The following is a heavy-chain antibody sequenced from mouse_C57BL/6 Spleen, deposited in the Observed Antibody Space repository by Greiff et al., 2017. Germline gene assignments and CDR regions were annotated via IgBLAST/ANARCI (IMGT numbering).Heavy chain of an antibody. D-gene: IGHD1-1*01. Sequence: LVESGPELVKPGASVKISCKASGYAFSSSWMNWVKQRPGKGLEWIGRIYPGDGDTNYNGKFKGKATLTADKSSSTAYMQLSSLTSEDSAVYFCAREEEYYGSSYFAYWGQGTLVTVSA. CDR1: GYAFSSSW. CDR2: IYPGDGDT. V-gene: IGHV1-82*01. J-gene: IGHJ3*01. CDR3: AREEEYYGSSYFAY.